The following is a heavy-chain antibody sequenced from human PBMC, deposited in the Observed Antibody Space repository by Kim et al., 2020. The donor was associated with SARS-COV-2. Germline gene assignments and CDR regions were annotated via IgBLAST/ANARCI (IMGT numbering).Heavy chain of an antibody. J-gene: IGHJ2*01. D-gene: IGHD2-2*01. Sequence: ASVKVSCKASGYTFTSYGISWVRQAPGQGLEWMGWISAYNGNTNYAQKLQGRVTMTTDTSTSTAYMELRSLRSDDTAVYYCARVPHVGVSTSCYALECWYFDLWGRGTLVTVSS. CDR1: GYTFTSYG. V-gene: IGHV1-18*04. CDR3: ARVPHVGVSTSCYALECWYFDL. CDR2: ISAYNGNT.